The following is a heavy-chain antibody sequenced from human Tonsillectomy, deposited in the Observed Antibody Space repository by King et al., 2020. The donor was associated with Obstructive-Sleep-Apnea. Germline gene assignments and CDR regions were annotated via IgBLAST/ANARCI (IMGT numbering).Heavy chain of an antibody. Sequence: VQLQESGPGLVKPSGTLSLTCAVSGGSISSSNWWIWVRQPPGKGLEWIGEIFHSGTTNYNPALKSRVTISVDKSKNQFSLKLSSVTAADTAVYYCARDSSGYSYEDYWGQGTLVTVSS. CDR2: IFHSGTT. CDR1: GGSISSSNW. D-gene: IGHD5-18*01. V-gene: IGHV4-4*02. CDR3: ARDSSGYSYEDY. J-gene: IGHJ4*02.